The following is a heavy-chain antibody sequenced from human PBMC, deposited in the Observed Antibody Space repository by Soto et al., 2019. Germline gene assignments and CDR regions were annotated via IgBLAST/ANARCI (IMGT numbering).Heavy chain of an antibody. CDR3: ARDRGEYTSSWFWYFSH. J-gene: IGHJ4*03. D-gene: IGHD6-13*01. CDR1: GASISSFN. V-gene: IGHV4-4*07. CDR2: LNIAGTI. Sequence: SETLSLTCSVSGASISSFNWNWVRQPAGKGPEWVGRLNIAGTINYTPSLKSRITMSMDTSKNQISLHLRSVTAADTDIYYCARDRGEYTSSWFWYFSHWGHGTLVTVSS.